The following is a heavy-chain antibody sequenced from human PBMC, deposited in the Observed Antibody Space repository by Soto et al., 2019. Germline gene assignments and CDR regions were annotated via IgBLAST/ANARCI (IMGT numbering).Heavy chain of an antibody. J-gene: IGHJ4*02. D-gene: IGHD5-18*01. V-gene: IGHV4-61*08. Sequence: SETLSLTCTVSGGSIISGDYYWSWNRQPPGKGLEWIGYIYYSGSTNYNPSLKSRVTISVDTSKNPFSLKLSSVTAADTAVYYCARSYPRGYSYGLDRYDYGYWGQGTLVTVSS. CDR1: GGSIISGDYY. CDR2: IYYSGST. CDR3: ARSYPRGYSYGLDRYDYGY.